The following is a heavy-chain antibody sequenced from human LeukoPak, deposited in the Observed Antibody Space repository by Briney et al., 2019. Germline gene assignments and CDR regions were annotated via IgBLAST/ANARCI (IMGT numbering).Heavy chain of an antibody. D-gene: IGHD6-19*01. CDR2: IIPILGIA. Sequence: SVKVSCKVSGYTLTELSMHWVRQAPGQGLEWMGRIIPILGIANYAQKFQGRVTITADKSTSTAYMELSSLRSEDTAVYYCARGPIAVAAGVFQHWGQGTLVTVSS. V-gene: IGHV1-69*04. J-gene: IGHJ1*01. CDR3: ARGPIAVAAGVFQH. CDR1: GYTLTELS.